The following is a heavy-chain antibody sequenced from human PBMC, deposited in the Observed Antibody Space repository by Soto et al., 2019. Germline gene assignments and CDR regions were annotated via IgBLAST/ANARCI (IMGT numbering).Heavy chain of an antibody. D-gene: IGHD1-26*01. V-gene: IGHV4-4*02. CDR3: ARDPYSGSYSLAY. J-gene: IGHJ4*02. CDR1: GGSISSSSNW. CDR2: IYHSGST. Sequence: SLTCAVSGGSISSSSNWWYWARQPPGKGLEWIWEIYHSGSTNYNPSLKSRATISLDKSKNQFSLKLTSVMAADTAVYYCARDPYSGSYSLAYWGPGTLVTVYS.